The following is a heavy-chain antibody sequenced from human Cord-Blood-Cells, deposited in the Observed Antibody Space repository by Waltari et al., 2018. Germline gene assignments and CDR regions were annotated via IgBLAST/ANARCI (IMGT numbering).Heavy chain of an antibody. Sequence: QVQLQQWGAGLLKPSETLSLTCAVYGGSFSGYYWSWNRQPPGKGLEWIGEINHSGSTNYNPSLKSRVTISVDTSKNQFSLKLSSVTAADTAVYYCARAAEYSSSYYYYGMDVWGQGTTVTVSS. CDR1: GGSFSGYY. J-gene: IGHJ6*02. V-gene: IGHV4-34*01. D-gene: IGHD6-6*01. CDR2: INHSGST. CDR3: ARAAEYSSSYYYYGMDV.